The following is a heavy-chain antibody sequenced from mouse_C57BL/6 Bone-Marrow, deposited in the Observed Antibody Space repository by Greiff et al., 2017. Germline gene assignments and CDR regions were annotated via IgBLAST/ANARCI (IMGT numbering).Heavy chain of an antibody. CDR2: ISDGGSYT. CDR3: ARDPLFDY. CDR1: GFTFSSYA. D-gene: IGHD6-1*01. J-gene: IGHJ2*01. V-gene: IGHV5-4*01. Sequence: EVQLQESGGGLVKPGGSLKLSCAASGFTFSSYAMSWVRQTPEKRLEWVATISDGGSYTYYPDNVKGRFTISRDNAKNNLYLQMSHLKSEDTAMYYCARDPLFDYWGQGTTLTVSS.